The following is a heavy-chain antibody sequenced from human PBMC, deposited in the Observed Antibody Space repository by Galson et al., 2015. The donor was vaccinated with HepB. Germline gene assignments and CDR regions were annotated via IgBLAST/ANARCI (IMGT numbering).Heavy chain of an antibody. J-gene: IGHJ4*02. CDR3: AKGLPSQLDNYFDY. CDR2: ISGSGGSS. Sequence: SLRLSCAASGFTFSGFAMNWVRQALGKGLEWVSGISGSGGSSDYAHSVKARFTISRDNSENTLYLQMNSLRAEDTAVYYCAKGLPSQLDNYFDYWGQGTLVIVSS. D-gene: IGHD2-21*02. CDR1: GFTFSGFA. V-gene: IGHV3-23*01.